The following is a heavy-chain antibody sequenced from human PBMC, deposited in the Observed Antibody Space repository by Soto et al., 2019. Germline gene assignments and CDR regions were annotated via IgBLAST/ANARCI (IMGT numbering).Heavy chain of an antibody. V-gene: IGHV4-31*03. CDR2: IYYSGSTYYN. J-gene: IGHJ4*02. D-gene: IGHD1-26*01. CDR3: ARTPLL. Sequence: QVQLQESGPGLVKPSQTLSLTCTVSGGSISSGGYYWSWIRQHPGKGLEWIGYIYYSGSTYYNYYNPALKSRVTISVDTSKNQFSLKLSSVTAADTAVYYCARTPLLWVQGTLVTVSS. CDR1: GGSISSGGYY.